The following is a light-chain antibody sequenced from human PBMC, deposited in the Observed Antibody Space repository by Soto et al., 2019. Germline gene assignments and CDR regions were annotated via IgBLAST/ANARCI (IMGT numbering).Light chain of an antibody. V-gene: IGKV1-5*01. CDR1: QTISNW. Sequence: DIQMTQSPSTLSASVGDRVTITCRASQTISNWLAWYQQKPGKAPKLLIYDASSLEGGVPSRFGGSGSGTEFTLTLNSLQPDDFATYYCQQYYSYWTFGQGTKVEIK. CDR3: QQYYSYWT. J-gene: IGKJ1*01. CDR2: DAS.